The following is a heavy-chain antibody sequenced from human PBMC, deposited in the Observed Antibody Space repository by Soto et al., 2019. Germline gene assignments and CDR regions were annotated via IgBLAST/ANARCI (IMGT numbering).Heavy chain of an antibody. CDR1: GGSISSSSYY. Sequence: SETLSLTCTVSGGSISSSSYYWGWIRQPPGKGLEWIGSIYYSGSTYYNPSLKSRVTISIDTSKNQFSLKLTSVTAADTAVYYCVSVEDLRVRGTYNWFDPWGQGTLVTVSS. CDR3: VSVEDLRVRGTYNWFDP. CDR2: IYYSGST. D-gene: IGHD3-10*01. V-gene: IGHV4-39*07. J-gene: IGHJ5*02.